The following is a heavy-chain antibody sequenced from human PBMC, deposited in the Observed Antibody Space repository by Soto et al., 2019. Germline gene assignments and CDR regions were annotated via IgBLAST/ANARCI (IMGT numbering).Heavy chain of an antibody. CDR2: VSTSGRST. D-gene: IGHD2-15*01. J-gene: IGHJ4*02. Sequence: GSLRLSCSASGFIFSESTIYWVRQVPGKGLEAISAVSTSGRSTYYADSVKDRFTISRDNSKNTLFLQMGSLRPEDTAIYYCVKQAHGLDGVAIDYWGQGTQVTVSS. V-gene: IGHV3-64D*06. CDR3: VKQAHGLDGVAIDY. CDR1: GFIFSEST.